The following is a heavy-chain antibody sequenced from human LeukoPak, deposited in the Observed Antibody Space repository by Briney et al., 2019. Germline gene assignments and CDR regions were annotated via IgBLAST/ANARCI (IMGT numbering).Heavy chain of an antibody. CDR2: INHIGST. V-gene: IGHV4-34*01. Sequence: SETLSLTCAVYGGSFSGYYWSWIRQPPGKGLEWIGEINHIGSTNYNPSLKSRVTISVDTSKNQFSLKLSSVTAADTAVYYCASERDRHFDWFNGSFGENWFDPWGQGTLVTVSS. CDR1: GGSFSGYY. D-gene: IGHD3-9*01. J-gene: IGHJ5*02. CDR3: ASERDRHFDWFNGSFGENWFDP.